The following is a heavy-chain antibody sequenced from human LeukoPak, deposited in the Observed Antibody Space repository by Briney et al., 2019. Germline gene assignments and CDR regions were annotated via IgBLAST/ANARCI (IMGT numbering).Heavy chain of an antibody. CDR2: IIPIFGTA. CDR3: ASSRITAMGTSFDY. Sequence: ASVKVSCKASGGTFSSYAISWVRQAPGQGLEWMGGIIPIFGTANYAQKFQGRVTITADESTSTAYMELGSLRSEDTAVYYCASSRITAMGTSFDYWGQGTLVTVSS. J-gene: IGHJ4*02. V-gene: IGHV1-69*01. CDR1: GGTFSSYA. D-gene: IGHD5-18*01.